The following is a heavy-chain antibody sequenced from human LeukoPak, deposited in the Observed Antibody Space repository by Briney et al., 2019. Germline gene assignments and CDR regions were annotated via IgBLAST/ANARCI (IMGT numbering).Heavy chain of an antibody. CDR2: IISDGSNT. Sequence: PGGSLRLSCAASGFTFSSYWMHWVRQAPGKGLVWVSRIISDGSNTNYADSVKGRFTISRDNAKNTLYLQMNSLRAEDTAVFYCARVRDISGHWGFLDYWGQGTLVTVSS. V-gene: IGHV3-74*01. CDR1: GFTFSSYW. J-gene: IGHJ4*02. CDR3: ARVRDISGHWGFLDY. D-gene: IGHD6-19*01.